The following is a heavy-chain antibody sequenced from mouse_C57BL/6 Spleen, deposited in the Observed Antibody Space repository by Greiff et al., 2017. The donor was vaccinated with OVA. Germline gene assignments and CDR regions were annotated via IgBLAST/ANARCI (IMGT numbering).Heavy chain of an antibody. CDR1: GYAFSSYW. D-gene: IGHD2-13*01. CDR2: IYPGDGDT. V-gene: IGHV1-80*01. J-gene: IGHJ4*01. CDR3: ARGEYYAMDY. Sequence: LQQSGASVKISCKASGYAFSSYWMNWVKQRPGKGLEWIGQIYPGDGDTNYNGQFKGKATLTADKSSSTAYMQLSSLTSEDSAVYFCARGEYYAMDYWGQGTSVTVSS.